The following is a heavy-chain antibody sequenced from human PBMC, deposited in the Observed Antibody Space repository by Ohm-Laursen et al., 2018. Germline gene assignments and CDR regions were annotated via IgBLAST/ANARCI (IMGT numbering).Heavy chain of an antibody. CDR2: IYYSGST. V-gene: IGHV4-39*01. CDR1: GGSISSSSYY. CDR3: ATSPPFTMIVVRDY. D-gene: IGHD3-22*01. J-gene: IGHJ4*02. Sequence: SETLSLTCTVSGGSISSSSYYWGWIRQPPGKGLEWIGSIYYSGSTYYNPSLKSRVTISVDTSKNQFSLKLSSVTAADTAVYYCATSPPFTMIVVRDYWGQGTLVTVSS.